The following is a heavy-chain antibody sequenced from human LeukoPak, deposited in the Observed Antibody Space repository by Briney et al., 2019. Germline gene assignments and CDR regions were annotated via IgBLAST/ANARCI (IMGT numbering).Heavy chain of an antibody. D-gene: IGHD4-11*01. CDR2: ISASGALI. Sequence: GSLRLSCATSGFTFNDYGMSWVRQAPGKGLEWVSSISASGALIYYTDSVEGRFTISRDNSKNTVYLQMSSLRAEDAAVYYCARGYTNYGYVFDIWGQGTMVTVSS. V-gene: IGHV3-23*01. CDR3: ARGYTNYGYVFDI. J-gene: IGHJ3*02. CDR1: GFTFNDYG.